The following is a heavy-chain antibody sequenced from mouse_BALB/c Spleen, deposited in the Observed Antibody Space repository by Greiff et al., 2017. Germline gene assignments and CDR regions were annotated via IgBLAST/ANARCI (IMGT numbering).Heavy chain of an antibody. Sequence: DVMLVESGGDLVKPGGSLKLSCAASGFTFSSYGMSWVRQTPDKRLEWVATISSGGSTYYPDSVKGRFTISRDNARNILYLQMSSLRSEDTAMYYCARDYYGSSYWYFDVWGAGTTVTVSS. CDR3: ARDYYGSSYWYFDV. D-gene: IGHD1-1*01. J-gene: IGHJ1*01. CDR1: GFTFSSYG. V-gene: IGHV5-6-5*01. CDR2: ISSGGST.